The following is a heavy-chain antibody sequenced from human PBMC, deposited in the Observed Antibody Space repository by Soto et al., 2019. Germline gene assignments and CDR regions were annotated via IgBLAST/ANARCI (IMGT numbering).Heavy chain of an antibody. V-gene: IGHV4-59*02. CDR3: ARAIYGSGVLDV. CDR1: GGSVTSYY. D-gene: IGHD3-10*01. Sequence: NPSETLSLTCTVSGGSVTSYYWSCIRQPPGKALEWIGTIYYSGSTTYNPSLKSRVTISVDTSKNQFSLKLGSVTAADTAVYFCARAIYGSGVLDVWGPGTTVTVYS. J-gene: IGHJ6*02. CDR2: IYYSGST.